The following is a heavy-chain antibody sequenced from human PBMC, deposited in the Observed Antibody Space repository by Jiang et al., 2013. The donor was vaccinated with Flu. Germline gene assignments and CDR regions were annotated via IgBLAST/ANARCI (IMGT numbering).Heavy chain of an antibody. V-gene: IGHV4-4*02. Sequence: SGSGLVKPSGTLSLTCAVSGASISSSHWWTWVRQTPGKGLEWIGNIYHSGSTYYRSSLKSRVSMSLDTSKNQFSLILTSVTAADTAVYYCARLNYYGSGNSPMQFDPWGQGTLVTVSS. CDR1: GASISSSHW. J-gene: IGHJ5*02. D-gene: IGHD3-10*01. CDR2: IYHSGST. CDR3: ARLNYYGSGNSPMQFDP.